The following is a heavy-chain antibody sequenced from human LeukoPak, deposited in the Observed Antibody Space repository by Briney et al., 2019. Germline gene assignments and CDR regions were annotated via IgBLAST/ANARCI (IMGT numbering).Heavy chain of an antibody. CDR1: GYTFTSYD. V-gene: IGHV1-8*01. CDR3: ARGAVAVTDAFDI. Sequence: ASVKVSCKASGYTFTSYDINWVRQATGQGLEWMGWMNPNSGNTGYAQKFQGRVTMTRNTSISTAYMELSSLRPEDTAVYYCARGAVAVTDAFDIWGQGTMVTVSS. D-gene: IGHD6-19*01. J-gene: IGHJ3*02. CDR2: MNPNSGNT.